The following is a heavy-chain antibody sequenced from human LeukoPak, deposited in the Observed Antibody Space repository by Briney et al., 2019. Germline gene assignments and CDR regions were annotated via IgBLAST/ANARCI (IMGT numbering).Heavy chain of an antibody. V-gene: IGHV3-7*01. CDR3: ARDLSSSWYGPYNWFDP. CDR2: IKQDGSEK. D-gene: IGHD6-13*01. J-gene: IGHJ5*02. CDR1: GFTFSTYS. Sequence: GGSLRLSCAASGFTFSTYSMNWVRQAPGKGLEWVANIKQDGSEKYYVDSVKGRFTISRDNAKNSLYLQMNSLRAEDTAVYYCARDLSSSWYGPYNWFDPWGQGTLVTVSS.